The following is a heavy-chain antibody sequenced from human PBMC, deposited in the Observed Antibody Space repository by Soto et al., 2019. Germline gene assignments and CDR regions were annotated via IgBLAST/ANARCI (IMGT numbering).Heavy chain of an antibody. CDR1: GYTFTGYY. V-gene: IGHV1-2*02. CDR2: INANSGDT. D-gene: IGHD2-2*01. Sequence: GASVKVSCKASGYTFTGYYMHWVRQAPGQGLEWMGWINANSGDTNYAQKLQGRVTMTRDTSTSTAYMELRSLRSDDTAVYYCAREAVADEYQLLNFDYWGQGTLVTVSS. CDR3: AREAVADEYQLLNFDY. J-gene: IGHJ4*02.